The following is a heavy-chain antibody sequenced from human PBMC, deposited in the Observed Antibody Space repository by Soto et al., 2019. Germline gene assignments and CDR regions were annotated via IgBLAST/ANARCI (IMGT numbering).Heavy chain of an antibody. CDR2: IYTSGST. J-gene: IGHJ5*02. Sequence: PSETLSLTCTVSGGSISSYYWSWIRQPAGKGLEWIGRIYTSGSTNYNPSLKSRVTMSVDTSKNQFSLKLSSVTAADTAVYYCAREGASSSWFGNWFDPWGQGTLVTV. CDR3: AREGASSSWFGNWFDP. V-gene: IGHV4-4*07. CDR1: GGSISSYY. D-gene: IGHD6-13*01.